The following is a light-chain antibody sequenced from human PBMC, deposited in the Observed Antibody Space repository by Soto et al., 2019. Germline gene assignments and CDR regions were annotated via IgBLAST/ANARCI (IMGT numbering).Light chain of an antibody. CDR1: ESIGDY. V-gene: IGKV3-11*01. Sequence: EVVLTQSPATLSLSPGEIATLSCRASESIGDYLAWYQQKLGQAPKLLIYDASHRAIGIPGRFSGDGSGPDFTLTISSLVPEDFAVYYCLWRSGWAPRLTFVGGTQVEIK. CDR3: LWRSGWAPRLT. J-gene: IGKJ4*01. CDR2: DAS.